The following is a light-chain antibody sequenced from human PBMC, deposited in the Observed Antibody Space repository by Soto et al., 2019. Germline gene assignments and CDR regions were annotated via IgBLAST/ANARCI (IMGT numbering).Light chain of an antibody. CDR2: AAS. J-gene: IGKJ5*01. CDR1: QSISSY. V-gene: IGKV1-39*01. CDR3: QQTYSSPIT. Sequence: DTQMNQSPSSLSASVGDSIAITCRASQSISSYLNWYQQKPGKAPKLLISAASILQSGVPSRFSGSGSGTDFTLTISNLQPEDFAGYYCQQTYSSPITFGQGTRLAI.